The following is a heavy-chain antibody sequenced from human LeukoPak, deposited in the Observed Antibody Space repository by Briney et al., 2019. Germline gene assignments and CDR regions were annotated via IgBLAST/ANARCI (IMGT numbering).Heavy chain of an antibody. CDR3: AKDLGELFYFDY. V-gene: IGHV3-30*18. CDR1: GFTFSSYG. D-gene: IGHD1-26*01. CDR2: ISYDGSNK. Sequence: GGSLRLSCAASGFTFSSYGMYWVRQAPGKGLEWVAVISYDGSNKYYADSVKGRFTISRDNSKNTLYLQMNSLRAEDTAVYYCAKDLGELFYFDYWGQGTLVTVSS. J-gene: IGHJ4*02.